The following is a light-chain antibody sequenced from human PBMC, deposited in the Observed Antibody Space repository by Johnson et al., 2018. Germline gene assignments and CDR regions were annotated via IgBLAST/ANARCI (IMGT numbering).Light chain of an antibody. CDR1: SSNIGNNY. Sequence: QSVLTQPPSVSAAPGQKVTISCSGSSSNIGNNYVSWYQQLPGTAPKLLIYENNKRPSGIPDRFSGSKSGTSANLGITGLQPGEEADYYCGTWDSSLSAGNVFGTGTKVNVL. CDR2: ENN. CDR3: GTWDSSLSAGNV. V-gene: IGLV1-51*02. J-gene: IGLJ1*01.